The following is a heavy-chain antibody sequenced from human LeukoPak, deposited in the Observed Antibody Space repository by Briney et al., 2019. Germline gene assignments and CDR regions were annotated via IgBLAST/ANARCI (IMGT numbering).Heavy chain of an antibody. V-gene: IGHV4-59*01. Sequence: SGTLSLTCTVSGGSISSYYWSWIRQPPGKGLEWIGYIYYSGSTNYNPSLKSRVTISVDTSKNQFSLKLSSVTAADTAVYYCARGRPAPFDIWGQGTMVTVSS. CDR1: GGSISSYY. CDR3: ARGRPAPFDI. J-gene: IGHJ3*02. CDR2: IYYSGST.